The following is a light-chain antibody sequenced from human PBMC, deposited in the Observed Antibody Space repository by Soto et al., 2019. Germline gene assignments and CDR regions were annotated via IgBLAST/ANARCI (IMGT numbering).Light chain of an antibody. CDR2: DVS. J-gene: IGLJ2*01. CDR3: SSYTGSSTKL. CDR1: SSDVGGYNY. V-gene: IGLV2-14*03. Sequence: QSALTQPASVSGSPGQSITISCTGTSSDVGGYNYVSWYQQHPGTAPKLMIYDVSSRPSGVSNRFSGSKSGNTASLTISGLQPEDEADYYCSSYTGSSTKLFGGGTQLTVL.